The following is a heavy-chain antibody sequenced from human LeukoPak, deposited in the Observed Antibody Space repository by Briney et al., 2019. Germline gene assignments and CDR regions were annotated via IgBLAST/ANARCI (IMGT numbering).Heavy chain of an antibody. D-gene: IGHD5-24*01. CDR2: ISGSGGST. CDR3: AKGRGGRWLQFPYYFDY. CDR1: GFTFSSYA. V-gene: IGHV3-23*01. J-gene: IGHJ4*02. Sequence: PGGSLRLSCAASGFTFSSYAMSWVRQAPGKGLEWVSAISGSGGSTYYADSVKGRFTISRDNSKNTLYLQMNSLRAEDTAVYYCAKGRGGRWLQFPYYFDYWGQGTLVTVSS.